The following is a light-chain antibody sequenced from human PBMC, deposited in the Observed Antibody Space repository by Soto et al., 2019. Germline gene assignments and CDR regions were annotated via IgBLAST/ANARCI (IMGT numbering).Light chain of an antibody. CDR2: DAS. J-gene: IGKJ1*01. V-gene: IGKV1-5*01. Sequence: DIQMTQSPPTLSASVGDRVTITCRASQSISSWLAWYQQKPGKAPKLLIYDASSLESGVPSRFSGSGSGTEFTLTISSLQPDDFATYYCQQYNSYSGATFGQGTKVEIK. CDR1: QSISSW. CDR3: QQYNSYSGAT.